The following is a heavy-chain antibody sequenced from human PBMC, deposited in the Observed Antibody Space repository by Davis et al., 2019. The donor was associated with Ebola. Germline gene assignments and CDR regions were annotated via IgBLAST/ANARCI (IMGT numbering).Heavy chain of an antibody. CDR2: ISSSSSTI. CDR1: GFTFSSYS. V-gene: IGHV3-48*02. Sequence: GESLKISCAASGFTFSSYSMNWVRQAPGKGLEWVSYISSSSSTIYYADSVKGRFTISRDNAKNSLYLQMNSLRDEDTAVYYCARGADIVVVVAATVGTWFDPWGQGTLVTVSS. D-gene: IGHD2-15*01. J-gene: IGHJ5*02. CDR3: ARGADIVVVVAATVGTWFDP.